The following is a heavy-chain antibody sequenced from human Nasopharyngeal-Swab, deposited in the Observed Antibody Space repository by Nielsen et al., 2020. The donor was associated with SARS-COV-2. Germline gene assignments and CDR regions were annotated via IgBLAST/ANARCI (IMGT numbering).Heavy chain of an antibody. J-gene: IGHJ5*02. CDR2: ISGSGGST. CDR3: AKGAGTHYAGGWFDP. D-gene: IGHD2-2*01. V-gene: IGHV3-23*01. Sequence: GESLKISCAASGFTFSSYAMSWVRQAPGKGLEWVSAISGSGGSTYYADSVKGRFTISRDNSKNTLYLQMNSLRAEDTAVYYCAKGAGTHYAGGWFDPWGQGTLVTVSS. CDR1: GFTFSSYA.